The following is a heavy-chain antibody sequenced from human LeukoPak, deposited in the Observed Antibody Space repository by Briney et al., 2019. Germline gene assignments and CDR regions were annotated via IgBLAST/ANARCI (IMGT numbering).Heavy chain of an antibody. D-gene: IGHD3-9*01. CDR2: IYYGGSS. J-gene: IGHJ5*02. V-gene: IGHV4-39*07. CDR1: GGSISSSSYY. Sequence: ASETLSLTCTVSGGSISSSSYYWGWIRQPPGKGLEWIGTIYYGGSSYYNPSLKSRVTISVDTSKNQFSLKLSSVTAADTAVYYCARLMSPYILTGYYRFDPWGQGTLVTVSS. CDR3: ARLMSPYILTGYYRFDP.